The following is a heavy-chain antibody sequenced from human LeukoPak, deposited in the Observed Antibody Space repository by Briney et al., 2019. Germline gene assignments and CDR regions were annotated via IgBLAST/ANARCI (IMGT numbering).Heavy chain of an antibody. CDR2: VHLNGRT. J-gene: IGHJ4*02. V-gene: IGHV4-4*02. CDR3: TREGGFYRPLDY. D-gene: IGHD2/OR15-2a*01. CDR1: GGSISTTNW. Sequence: SETLSLTCDVSGGSISTTNWWTWVRQPPGGGLEWIGEVHLNGRTHYSPSLESRVTMSVDMSENHISLQLTSVTAADTAVYYCTREGGFYRPLDYSGPGTLVIVSS.